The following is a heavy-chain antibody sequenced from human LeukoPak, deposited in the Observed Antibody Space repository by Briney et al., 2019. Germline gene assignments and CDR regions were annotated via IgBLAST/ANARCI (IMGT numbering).Heavy chain of an antibody. J-gene: IGHJ4*02. Sequence: GGSLRLSCAASGFTVSSNYMSWVRQAPGKGLEWVSVFYSDGNTDYADSVKGRFTISRDNFKNTLYLQMNSLRAEDTAVYYCARTLPWNYGFDYWGQGTLVAVSS. CDR2: FYSDGNT. CDR1: GFTVSSNY. V-gene: IGHV3-53*01. CDR3: ARTLPWNYGFDY. D-gene: IGHD1-7*01.